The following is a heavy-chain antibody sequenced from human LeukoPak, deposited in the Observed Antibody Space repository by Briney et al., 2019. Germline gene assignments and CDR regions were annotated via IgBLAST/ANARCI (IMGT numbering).Heavy chain of an antibody. CDR1: GFTASSTY. D-gene: IGHD2-21*01. Sequence: GGSLRLSCAASGFTASSTYMSWVRQAPGKGLEWVSVIYSGGNTYYADPLKGRFTISRDNSKGTLYLQMNRLRAEDTAVYYCAREGGHTYYFDYWGQGTLVTVSS. J-gene: IGHJ4*02. CDR3: AREGGHTYYFDY. V-gene: IGHV3-66*01. CDR2: IYSGGNT.